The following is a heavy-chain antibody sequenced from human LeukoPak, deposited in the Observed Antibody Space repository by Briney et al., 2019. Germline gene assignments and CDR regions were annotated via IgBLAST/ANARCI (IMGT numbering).Heavy chain of an antibody. J-gene: IGHJ4*02. V-gene: IGHV4-34*01. CDR3: ARGFYYDSSGYQFDY. CDR1: GGSFSGYY. Sequence: SETLSLTCAVYGGSFSGYYWSWIRQPPGKGLEWIGEINYSGSTNYNPSLKSRVTISVDMSKNQFSLKLSSVTAADTAVYYCARGFYYDSSGYQFDYWGQGTLVTVSS. CDR2: INYSGST. D-gene: IGHD3-22*01.